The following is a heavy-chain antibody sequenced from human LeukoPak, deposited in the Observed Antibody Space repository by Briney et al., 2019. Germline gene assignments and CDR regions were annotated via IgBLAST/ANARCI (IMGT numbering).Heavy chain of an antibody. V-gene: IGHV3-21*03. CDR3: ARDTFKYSSSSPLDY. CDR2: ISSSSSYI. D-gene: IGHD6-6*01. CDR1: GFTFSSYS. Sequence: GGSLRLSCAASGFTFSSYSMNWVRQAPGKGLEWVSSISSSSSYIYYADSEKGRFTISRDNAKNSLYLQMNSLRADDTAVYYCARDTFKYSSSSPLDYWGQGTLVTVSS. J-gene: IGHJ4*02.